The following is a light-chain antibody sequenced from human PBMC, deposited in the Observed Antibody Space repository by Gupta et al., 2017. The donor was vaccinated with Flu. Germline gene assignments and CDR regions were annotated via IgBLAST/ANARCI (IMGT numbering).Light chain of an antibody. Sequence: SYELTQPPSVSVSSGQTARITCSGDALPKRNAYWYQQKSGQAPVLVIYEDSERPSGIPERFSGSSSGTTVTLTISGVQTEDEADYYCQSADRNDPVVFGGGTRLTVL. CDR2: EDS. CDR1: ALPKRN. V-gene: IGLV3-25*02. CDR3: QSADRNDPVV. J-gene: IGLJ2*01.